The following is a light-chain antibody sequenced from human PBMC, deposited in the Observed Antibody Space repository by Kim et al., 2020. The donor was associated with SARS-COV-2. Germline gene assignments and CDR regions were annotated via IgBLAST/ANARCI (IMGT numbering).Light chain of an antibody. Sequence: QSVLTQPPSVSGAPGQRVTISCTGSRSNIEAGYDVHWYQQLPGTAPKLLIHGNYNRPSGVPDRFSGSKSGTSASLAITGLQAEDEADYYCQSYDSSLSGYVFGTGTKVTVL. J-gene: IGLJ1*01. V-gene: IGLV1-40*01. CDR3: QSYDSSLSGYV. CDR1: RSNIEAGYD. CDR2: GNY.